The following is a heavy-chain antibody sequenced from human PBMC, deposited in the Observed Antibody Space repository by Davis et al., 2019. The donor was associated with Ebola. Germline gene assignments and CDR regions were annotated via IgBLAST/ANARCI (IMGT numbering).Heavy chain of an antibody. Sequence: PGGSLRLSCAASGFTFSSYAMSWVRQAPGKGLEWVSAISSSSGTKYYADSVKGRFTISRDNVKSSLYLQMNSLRDEDTAVYYCVAASSPDYWGQGTLLTVSS. CDR2: ISSSSGTK. D-gene: IGHD6-25*01. CDR3: VAASSPDY. V-gene: IGHV3-48*02. J-gene: IGHJ4*02. CDR1: GFTFSSYA.